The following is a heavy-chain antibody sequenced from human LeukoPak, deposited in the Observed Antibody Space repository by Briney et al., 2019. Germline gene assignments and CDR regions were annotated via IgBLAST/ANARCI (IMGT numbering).Heavy chain of an antibody. CDR3: ARGDHMDV. V-gene: IGHV3-33*01. J-gene: IGHJ6*03. CDR1: GFTFSSYG. Sequence: PGGSLRLSCAASGFTFSSYGMHWVRQAPGKGLEWVAVIWDDGSNKYYADSVKGRFSISRDNSKNTLYVQVSSLRAEDTAVYYCARGDHMDVWGKGTTVTVSS. CDR2: IWDDGSNK.